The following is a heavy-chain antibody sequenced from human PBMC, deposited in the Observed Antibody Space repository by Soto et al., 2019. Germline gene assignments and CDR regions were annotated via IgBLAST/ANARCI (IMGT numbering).Heavy chain of an antibody. CDR2: IIPIFGTA. Sequence: SVKVSCKASGYTFPRYAISWVRQAPGQGLEWMGGIIPIFGTANYAQKFQGRVTITADESTSTAYMELSSLRSEDTAVYYCATYTTVAARPYYFDYWGQGTLVTVSS. CDR3: ATYTTVAARPYYFDY. J-gene: IGHJ4*02. D-gene: IGHD6-6*01. CDR1: GYTFPRYA. V-gene: IGHV1-69*13.